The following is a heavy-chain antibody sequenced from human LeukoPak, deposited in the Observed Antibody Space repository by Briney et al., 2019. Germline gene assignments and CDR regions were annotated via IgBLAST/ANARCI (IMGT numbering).Heavy chain of an antibody. V-gene: IGHV3-23*01. Sequence: PGGPLRLSCAASGFTFSSYAMSWVRQAPGKGLEWVSAISGSGGSTYYADSVKGRFTISRDNSKNTLYLQMNSLRAEDTAVYYCAKDKIAGSGFVVVAFDIWGQGTMVTVSS. J-gene: IGHJ3*02. CDR3: AKDKIAGSGFVVVAFDI. CDR1: GFTFSSYA. CDR2: ISGSGGST. D-gene: IGHD2-15*01.